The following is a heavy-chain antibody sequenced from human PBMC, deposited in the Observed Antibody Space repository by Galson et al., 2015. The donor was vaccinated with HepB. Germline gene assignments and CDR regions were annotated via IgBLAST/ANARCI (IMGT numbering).Heavy chain of an antibody. CDR3: AKSREYSSIKSHFQH. CDR2: IRYDGSNK. CDR1: GFTFSSYG. D-gene: IGHD6-13*01. Sequence: SLRLSCAASGFTFSSYGTHWVRQAPGKGLEWVAFIRYDGSNKYYADSVKGRFTISRDNSKNTLYLRMNSLRAEDTAVYYCAKSREYSSIKSHFQHWGQGTLVTVSS. V-gene: IGHV3-30*02. J-gene: IGHJ1*01.